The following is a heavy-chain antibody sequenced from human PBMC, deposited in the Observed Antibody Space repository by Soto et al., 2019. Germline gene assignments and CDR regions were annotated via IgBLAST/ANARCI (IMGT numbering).Heavy chain of an antibody. J-gene: IGHJ4*02. CDR2: ISAYNGNT. D-gene: IGHD3-3*01. CDR3: ARDAPFFLEWMSGFDD. Sequence: QVQLVQSGAEVKKPGASVKFSCKASGYTFTSYGISWVRQAPGQGLEWMGWISAYNGNTNYAQKLQGRVTMTTDTSTSTAYMELRSLRSDETAVYYCARDAPFFLEWMSGFDDWGKGKLVNVSS. V-gene: IGHV1-18*04. CDR1: GYTFTSYG.